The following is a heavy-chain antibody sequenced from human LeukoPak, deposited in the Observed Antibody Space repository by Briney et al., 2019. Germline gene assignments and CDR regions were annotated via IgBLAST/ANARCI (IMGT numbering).Heavy chain of an antibody. CDR1: GFTFSSYS. D-gene: IGHD2-2*01. J-gene: IGHJ6*03. V-gene: IGHV3-21*01. CDR2: ISSSSSYI. CDR3: ARGPIVVVPAAPLGYHYYMDV. Sequence: GGSLRLPCAASGFTFSSYSMNWVRQAPGKGLEWVSSISSSSSYIYYADSVKGRFTISRDNAKNSLYLQMNSLRAEDTAVYYCARGPIVVVPAAPLGYHYYMDVWGKGTTVTVSS.